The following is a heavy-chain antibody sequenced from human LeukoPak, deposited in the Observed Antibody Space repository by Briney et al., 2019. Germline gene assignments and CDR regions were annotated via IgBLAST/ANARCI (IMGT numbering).Heavy chain of an antibody. CDR1: GFTFGDYA. J-gene: IGHJ4*02. D-gene: IGHD6-6*01. CDR3: TRDISSHPYSSSSYDY. CDR2: IRSKAYGGTT. Sequence: GGSLRLSCTASGFTFGDYAMSWVRQAPGKGLEWVGFIRSKAYGGTTEYAASVKGRFTISRDDSKSIAYLQMNSLKTEDTAVYYCTRDISSHPYSSSSYDYWGQGTLVTVSS. V-gene: IGHV3-49*04.